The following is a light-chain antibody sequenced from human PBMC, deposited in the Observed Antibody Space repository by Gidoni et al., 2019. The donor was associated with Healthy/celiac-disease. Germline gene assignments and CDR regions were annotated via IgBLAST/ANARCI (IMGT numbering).Light chain of an antibody. V-gene: IGKV1-39*01. CDR3: QQGNTTHGT. CDR1: HSISSY. CDR2: AAS. Sequence: DIQMTQSPSSLSASVGDSVPITRRESHSISSYLSWYQQKPGKAPKLLIYAASSLQRGVATRFGGSASGKYFTLTSSIVQDEDAVTYCWQQGNTTHGTFGQGTKVEIK. J-gene: IGKJ1*01.